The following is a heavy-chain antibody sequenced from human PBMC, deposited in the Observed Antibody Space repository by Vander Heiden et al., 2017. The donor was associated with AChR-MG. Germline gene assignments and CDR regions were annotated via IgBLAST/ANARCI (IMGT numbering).Heavy chain of an antibody. CDR2: INQHGSV. Sequence: QVQLQQWDAGLLQPSETLSLTCAVYGGSFTDYCWVWFRQPPGKGLEWIGEINQHGSVNDNPSLKSRVTISVDTSKNQFSLNMISVTAADTAMYYCEQWDTRAARDSWGLGNLVTVSS. J-gene: IGHJ4*02. D-gene: IGHD6-6*01. CDR1: GGSFTDYC. V-gene: IGHV4-34*02. CDR3: EQWDTRAARDS.